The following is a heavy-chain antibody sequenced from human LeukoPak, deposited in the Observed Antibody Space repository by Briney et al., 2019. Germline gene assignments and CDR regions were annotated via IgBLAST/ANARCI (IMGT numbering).Heavy chain of an antibody. Sequence: SQTLSPTCIVSGGSISRGSYYWSWIRQPAGKGLEWMGRIYNSGSTNYNPSLKSRVTISTDMSKNQISLKLSSVTAADTAVYYCARQTFGALYFDSWGQGTLVIVSS. CDR3: ARQTFGALYFDS. J-gene: IGHJ4*02. V-gene: IGHV4-61*02. CDR1: GGSISRGSYY. D-gene: IGHD3-10*01. CDR2: IYNSGST.